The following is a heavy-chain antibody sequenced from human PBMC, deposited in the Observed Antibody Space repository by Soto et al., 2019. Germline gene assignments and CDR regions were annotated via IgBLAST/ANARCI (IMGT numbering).Heavy chain of an antibody. Sequence: QVQLVESGGGVVQPGRSLRLSCAASGFTFSSYGMYWVRQAPDKGLEWVALISYDGSTKYYANSVKGRFSISRDNSKNTLYLQIDRLSAEDTALYYCAKDLPLNCVRDCGPLDYWCQGTLVIASS. CDR3: AKDLPLNCVRDCGPLDY. V-gene: IGHV3-30*18. D-gene: IGHD2-21*02. CDR2: ISYDGSTK. CDR1: GFTFSSYG. J-gene: IGHJ4*02.